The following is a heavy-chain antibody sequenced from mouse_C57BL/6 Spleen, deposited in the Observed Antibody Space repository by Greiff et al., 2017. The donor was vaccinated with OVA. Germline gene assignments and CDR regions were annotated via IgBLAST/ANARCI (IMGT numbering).Heavy chain of an antibody. J-gene: IGHJ4*01. Sequence: EVMLVESGGGLVKPGGSLKLSCAASGFTFSDYGMHWVRQAPEKGLEWVAYISSGSSTIYYADTVKGRFTISRDNAKNTLFLQMTSLRSEDTAMYYCARQDYYGSSHYDYAMDYWGQGTSVTVSS. CDR2: ISSGSSTI. CDR1: GFTFSDYG. CDR3: ARQDYYGSSHYDYAMDY. V-gene: IGHV5-17*01. D-gene: IGHD1-1*01.